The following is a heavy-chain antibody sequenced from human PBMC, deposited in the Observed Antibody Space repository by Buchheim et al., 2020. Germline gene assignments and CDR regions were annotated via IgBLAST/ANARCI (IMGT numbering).Heavy chain of an antibody. V-gene: IGHV4-34*01. D-gene: IGHD1-26*01. CDR2: INHSGST. J-gene: IGHJ5*02. CDR3: ARGYVGAGFNWFDP. Sequence: QVQLQESGPGLVKPSETLSLTCSVSGGSVNPYYWNWIRQPPGKGLEWIGEINHSGSTNYNPSLKSRVTISVDTSKNQFSLKLSSVTAADTAVYYCARGYVGAGFNWFDPWGQGTL. CDR1: GGSVNPYY.